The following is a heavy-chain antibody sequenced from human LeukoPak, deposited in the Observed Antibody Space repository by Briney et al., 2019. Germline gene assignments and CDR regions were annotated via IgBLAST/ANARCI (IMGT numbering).Heavy chain of an antibody. D-gene: IGHD3-22*01. CDR1: GGSISSSSYY. CDR3: ARRSDNDDSSVGYFDY. J-gene: IGHJ4*02. V-gene: IGHV4-39*01. CDR2: INYSGST. Sequence: SETLSLTCTVSGGSISSSSYYWGWIRQHPGRGLECIGSINYSGSTYYNPSLKSRVTISVDTSKNQFSLKLSSVTAADTAVYYCARRSDNDDSSVGYFDYWGQGTLVTVSS.